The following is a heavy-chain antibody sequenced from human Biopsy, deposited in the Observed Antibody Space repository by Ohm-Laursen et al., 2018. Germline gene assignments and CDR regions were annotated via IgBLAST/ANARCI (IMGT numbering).Heavy chain of an antibody. V-gene: IGHV3-9*01. CDR1: GFTFDDYA. J-gene: IGHJ3*01. D-gene: IGHD2/OR15-2a*01. CDR2: ISWNSGSI. Sequence: SSLRLSCSASGFTFDDYAMHWVRQAPGKGLEWVSAISWNSGSIDYADSVKGRFTISRDNAKNSLYLQMNSLRAEDTAVYYCTRDTTYYAGTTYYDALDVWGQGTTVTVSS. CDR3: TRDTTYYAGTTYYDALDV.